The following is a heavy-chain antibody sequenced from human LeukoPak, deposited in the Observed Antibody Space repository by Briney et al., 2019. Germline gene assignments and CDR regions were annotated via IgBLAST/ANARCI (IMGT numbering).Heavy chain of an antibody. CDR3: ARHENDVVVVPGRPFVF. Sequence: PSETLSLTCTVSGGSISSYYWSWIRQSPGEGLEWIAYISYGGTTIYNLSLKRRVAISVDPSKNQVSLNLSSVTAADTAVYYCARHENDVVVVPGRPFVFWGQGPLVIVSS. J-gene: IGHJ4*02. V-gene: IGHV4-59*08. CDR1: GGSISSYY. CDR2: ISYGGTT. D-gene: IGHD2-2*01.